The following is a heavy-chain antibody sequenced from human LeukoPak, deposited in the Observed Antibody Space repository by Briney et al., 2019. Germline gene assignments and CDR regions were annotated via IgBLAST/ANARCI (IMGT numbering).Heavy chain of an antibody. CDR1: GYSFTSYW. V-gene: IGHV5-51*01. D-gene: IGHD6-19*01. CDR2: IYPGDSDT. Sequence: GESLKISCEGSGYSFTSYWIGWVRQMPGKGLEWMGIIYPGDSDTRYSPSFQGQVTISADKSISTAYPQWSSLKASDTAMYYCARSAAVAGPLDYYGMDVWGQGTTVTVSS. J-gene: IGHJ6*02. CDR3: ARSAAVAGPLDYYGMDV.